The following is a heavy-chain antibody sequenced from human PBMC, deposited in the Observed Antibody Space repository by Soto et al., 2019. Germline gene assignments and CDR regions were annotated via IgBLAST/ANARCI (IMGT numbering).Heavy chain of an antibody. CDR2: ISSGGTYT. J-gene: IGHJ4*02. V-gene: IGHV3-23*01. Sequence: PGGSLRLSCAASGFTFSNYAMTWVRQAPGKGLEWVSAISSGGTYTDYADSVKGRFTLSRGNSKNMVYLQMHSLRAEDTAVYHCAKESSGYNYGFYNYFDYWGQGTLVTVSS. CDR3: AKESSGYNYGFYNYFDY. CDR1: GFTFSNYA. D-gene: IGHD5-18*01.